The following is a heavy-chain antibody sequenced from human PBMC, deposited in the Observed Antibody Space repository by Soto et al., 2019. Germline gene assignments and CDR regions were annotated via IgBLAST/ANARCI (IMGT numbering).Heavy chain of an antibody. CDR1: GYTFTSYG. Sequence: QVQLVQSGAEVKKPGASVKVSCKASGYTFTSYGISWVRQAPGQGLEWMGWIRAYNGNTNYAQKLQGRVTMTTDTSTSTAYMELRSLRSDDTAVYYCARDSYYDSSGYPYYYYGMDVWGQGTTVTVSS. D-gene: IGHD3-22*01. CDR3: ARDSYYDSSGYPYYYYGMDV. V-gene: IGHV1-18*01. CDR2: IRAYNGNT. J-gene: IGHJ6*02.